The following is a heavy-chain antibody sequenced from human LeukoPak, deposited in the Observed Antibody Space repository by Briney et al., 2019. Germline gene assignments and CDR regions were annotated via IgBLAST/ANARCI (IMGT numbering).Heavy chain of an antibody. V-gene: IGHV1-46*01. CDR3: ARTEYCSHTASNTRFDY. Sequence: ASVKVSCKASGYSLTSHYMHWVRQAPGQGLEWLGLINPSGSSTLYAQKFQGRVTMTRDMSTTTDYMEMSSLRSEDTAIYYCARTEYCSHTASNTRFDYWGQGTLVTVSS. D-gene: IGHD2/OR15-2a*01. CDR2: INPSGSST. CDR1: GYSLTSHY. J-gene: IGHJ4*02.